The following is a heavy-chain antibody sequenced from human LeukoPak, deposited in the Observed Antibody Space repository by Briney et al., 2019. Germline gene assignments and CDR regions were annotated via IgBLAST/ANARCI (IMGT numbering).Heavy chain of an antibody. D-gene: IGHD6-13*01. CDR3: ARESVSSSLFVS. V-gene: IGHV1-2*02. CDR1: GFTFTAYY. CDR2: INPNSGGT. Sequence: ASVKVSCKASGFTFTAYYMHWVRQAPGQGLEWMGWINPNSGGTNYAQKFQGRVTMTRDTSISTAYMELSRLRSDDTAVYYCARESVSSSLFVSWGQGTLVTVSS. J-gene: IGHJ5*01.